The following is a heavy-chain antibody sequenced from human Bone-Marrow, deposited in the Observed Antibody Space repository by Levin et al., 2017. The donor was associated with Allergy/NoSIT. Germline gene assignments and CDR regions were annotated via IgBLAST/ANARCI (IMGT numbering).Heavy chain of an antibody. CDR3: ARAPLLAAGTSPTYYYGMDV. Sequence: GESLKISCAASGFTVSSNYMSWVRQAPGKGLEWVSVIYSGGSTYYADSVKGRFTISRDNSKNTLYLQMNSLRAEDTAVYYCARAPLLAAGTSPTYYYGMDVWGQGTTVTVSS. CDR2: IYSGGST. D-gene: IGHD6-13*01. V-gene: IGHV3-66*01. CDR1: GFTVSSNY. J-gene: IGHJ6*02.